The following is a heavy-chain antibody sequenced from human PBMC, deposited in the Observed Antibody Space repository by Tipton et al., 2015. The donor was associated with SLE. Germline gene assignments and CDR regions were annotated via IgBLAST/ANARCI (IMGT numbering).Heavy chain of an antibody. V-gene: IGHV4-39*01. J-gene: IGHJ4*02. D-gene: IGHD1-26*01. CDR1: GGSISRSTYY. CDR3: ARHGISTWEFLPWFDY. Sequence: TLSLTCSVSGGSISRSTYYWGWIRQPPGKGLEWIGDIYYSGDRNYNPSLQSRVTISVDTSRNQFSLKLSSVTAADTAIYYCARHGISTWEFLPWFDYWGQGTLVIVSS. CDR2: IYYSGDR.